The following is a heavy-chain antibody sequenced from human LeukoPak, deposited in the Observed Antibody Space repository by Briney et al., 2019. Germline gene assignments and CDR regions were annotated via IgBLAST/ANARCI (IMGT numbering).Heavy chain of an antibody. CDR1: GYTFTSYD. D-gene: IGHD3-9*01. J-gene: IGHJ4*02. CDR3: ARGALSSYYDILTGYYAGGRENDY. Sequence: WASVKVSCKASGYTFTSYDINWVRQATGQGLEWMGWMNPNSGNTGYAQKFQGRVTITRNTSISTAYMELSSLRSEDAAVYYCARGALSSYYDILTGYYAGGRENDYWGQGTLVTVSS. V-gene: IGHV1-8*03. CDR2: MNPNSGNT.